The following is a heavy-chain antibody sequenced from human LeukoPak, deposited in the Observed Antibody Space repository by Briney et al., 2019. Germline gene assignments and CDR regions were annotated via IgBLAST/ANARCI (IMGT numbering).Heavy chain of an antibody. J-gene: IGHJ4*02. D-gene: IGHD1-26*01. CDR3: ARATYSGSLNY. CDR1: GGSFSGYY. CDR2: INHSGST. Sequence: SETLSLTCAVYGGSFSGYYWSWLRQPPGKGLEWIGEINHSGSTNYNPSLKSRVTISVDTSKNQFSLKLSSVTAADTAVYYCARATYSGSLNYWGQGTLVTVSS. V-gene: IGHV4-34*01.